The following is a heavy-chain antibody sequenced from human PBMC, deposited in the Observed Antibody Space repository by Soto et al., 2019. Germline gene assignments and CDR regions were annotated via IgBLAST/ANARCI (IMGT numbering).Heavy chain of an antibody. V-gene: IGHV3-23*01. Sequence: VQLLESGGGLVQPGGSLRLSCAASGFTFSSYAMSWVRQAPGKGLEWVSAISGSGGSTYYADSVKGRFTISRNNSKNTLYLQMNSLRAEDTAVYYCAKVVSRGYYPYYFDYWGQGTLVTVSS. J-gene: IGHJ4*02. D-gene: IGHD3-22*01. CDR3: AKVVSRGYYPYYFDY. CDR2: ISGSGGST. CDR1: GFTFSSYA.